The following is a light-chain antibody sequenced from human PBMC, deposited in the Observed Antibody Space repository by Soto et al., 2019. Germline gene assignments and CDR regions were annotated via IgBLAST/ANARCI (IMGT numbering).Light chain of an antibody. J-gene: IGKJ2*01. CDR1: QSISSW. CDR2: KAS. Sequence: DLQMTQSPSTLSASVGDRVTITFRSSQSISSWLAWYQQKPGKAPKLLIYKASYLESGVPSRFSGSGSGTEFTLTISSLQHEDFATFFCQHYYTYPYTFGQGTKVDIQ. V-gene: IGKV1-5*03. CDR3: QHYYTYPYT.